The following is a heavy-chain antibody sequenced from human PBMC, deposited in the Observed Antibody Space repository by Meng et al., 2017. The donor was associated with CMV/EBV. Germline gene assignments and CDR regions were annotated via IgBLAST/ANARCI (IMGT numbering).Heavy chain of an antibody. J-gene: IGHJ5*02. CDR2: ISGSGGST. V-gene: IGHV3-23*01. Sequence: GESLKISCAASGFTVSRNYMSWVRQAPGKGLEWVSAISGSGGSTYYADSVKGRFTISRDNSKNTLYLQMNSLRAEDTAVYYCAKEGLEYLAAGYNWFDPWGQGTLVTVSS. CDR3: AKEGLEYLAAGYNWFDP. D-gene: IGHD6-13*01. CDR1: GFTVSRNY.